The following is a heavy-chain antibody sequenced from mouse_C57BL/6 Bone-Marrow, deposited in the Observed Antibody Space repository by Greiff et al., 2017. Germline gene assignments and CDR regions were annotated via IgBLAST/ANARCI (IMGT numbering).Heavy chain of an antibody. Sequence: QVQLKQSGAELARPGASVKMSCKASGYTFTSYTMHWVKQRPGQGLEWIGYINPSSGYTKYNQKFKDKATLTADKSSSTAYMQLISLTSEDSAVYYWARFGPARDSAGYLYCDYWGQGTTLTVSS. CDR1: GYTFTSYT. CDR3: ARFGPARDSAGYLYCDY. CDR2: INPSSGYT. J-gene: IGHJ2*01. V-gene: IGHV1-4*01. D-gene: IGHD3-2*02.